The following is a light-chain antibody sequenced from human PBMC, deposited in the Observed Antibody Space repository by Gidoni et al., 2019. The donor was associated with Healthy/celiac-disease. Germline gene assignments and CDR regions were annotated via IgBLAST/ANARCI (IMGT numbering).Light chain of an antibody. Sequence: IQLTQSPSSLSASVVDRVTITCRASQSISSYLNWYQHKPGKAPKLLIYAASSLQSGVPSRFSGSGSGTDFSLTISSLQPEDCATYYCQQSYSTPRGYTFGQGTKLEIK. CDR3: QQSYSTPRGYT. CDR1: QSISSY. J-gene: IGKJ2*01. V-gene: IGKV1-39*01. CDR2: AAS.